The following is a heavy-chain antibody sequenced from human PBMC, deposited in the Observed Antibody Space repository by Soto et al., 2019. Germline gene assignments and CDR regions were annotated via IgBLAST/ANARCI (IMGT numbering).Heavy chain of an antibody. D-gene: IGHD2-15*01. CDR3: GRAGGGAYCSGGSCYSHSVYYSYSMDA. J-gene: IGHJ6*03. CDR1: VYTFTTYG. V-gene: IGHV1-18*01. Sequence: ASVKVSCKPSVYTFTTYGLHRVRQAPGRGLDGVGWISASNGNTNYAHNPQGTVPMTTDTATSPAYTEPRSPRPDATAVYYCGRAGGGAYCSGGSCYSHSVYYSYSMDAWGKGTTVTVSS. CDR2: ISASNGNT.